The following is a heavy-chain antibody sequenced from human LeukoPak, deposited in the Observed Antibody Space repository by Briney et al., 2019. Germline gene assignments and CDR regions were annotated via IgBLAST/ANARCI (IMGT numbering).Heavy chain of an antibody. V-gene: IGHV3-53*01. CDR3: AGAMIVVVVNAFDI. CDR2: IYSGGNT. J-gene: IGHJ3*02. D-gene: IGHD3-22*01. CDR1: GFTVSSNY. Sequence: GGSLRLSCAASGFTVSSNYMSWVRQAPGKGLEWVSVIYSGGNTYYADSVKGRFTISRDNSKNTLYLQMNSLRAEDTAVYYCAGAMIVVVVNAFDIWGQGTMVTVSS.